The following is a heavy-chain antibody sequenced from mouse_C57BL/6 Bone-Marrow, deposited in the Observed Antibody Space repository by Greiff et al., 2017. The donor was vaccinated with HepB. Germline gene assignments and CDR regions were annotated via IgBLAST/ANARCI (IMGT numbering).Heavy chain of an antibody. V-gene: IGHV5-4*03. CDR1: GFTFSSYA. Sequence: EVKVVESGGGLVKPGGSLKLSCAASGFTFSSYAMSWVRQTPEKRLEWVATISDGGSYTYYPDNVKGRFTISRDNAKNNLYLQMSHLKSEDTAMYYCARNPQPFDVWGTGTTVTVSS. D-gene: IGHD6-1*01. J-gene: IGHJ1*03. CDR2: ISDGGSYT. CDR3: ARNPQPFDV.